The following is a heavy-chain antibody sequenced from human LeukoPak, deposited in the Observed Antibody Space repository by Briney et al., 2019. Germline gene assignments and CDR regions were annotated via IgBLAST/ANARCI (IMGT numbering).Heavy chain of an antibody. CDR3: TRRQWTAYAIGDY. V-gene: IGHV5-51*01. CDR1: GFRFTSYW. J-gene: IGHJ4*02. Sequence: GESLKISFKGSGFRFTSYWIAWVRPMPGKGLEWMGIIYPGDSETRYNPAFQGQVTIPADKSNTTAYLQWSSLKASDTAIYYCTRRQWTAYAIGDYWGQGTLVTVSS. CDR2: IYPGDSET. D-gene: IGHD2-8*01.